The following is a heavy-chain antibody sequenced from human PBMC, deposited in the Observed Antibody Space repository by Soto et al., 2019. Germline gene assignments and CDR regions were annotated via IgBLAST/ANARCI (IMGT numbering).Heavy chain of an antibody. Sequence: QMQLVQSGPEVKKPGTSVKVSCKASGFTFTSSAVQWVRQARGQRLEWIGWIVVGSGNTNYAQKFQERVTITRDMSTSTAYMELSSLRSEDTAVYYCAADGGPSGYYYCGMDVWGQGTPVTVSS. J-gene: IGHJ6*02. V-gene: IGHV1-58*01. CDR1: GFTFTSSA. D-gene: IGHD2-15*01. CDR2: IVVGSGNT. CDR3: AADGGPSGYYYCGMDV.